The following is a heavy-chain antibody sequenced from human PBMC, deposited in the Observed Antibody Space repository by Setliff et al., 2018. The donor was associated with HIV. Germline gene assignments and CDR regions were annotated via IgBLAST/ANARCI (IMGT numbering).Heavy chain of an antibody. CDR2: IIPIFGTA. Sequence: SVKVSCKASGGTFSSYAISWVRQAPGQGLEWMGGIIPIFGTANYAQKFQGRVTITTDESTSTAYMELSSLRFEDTAVYHCARGRSLVRGSGSPEYYYMDVWGKGTTVTVSS. J-gene: IGHJ6*03. CDR1: GGTFSSYA. CDR3: ARGRSLVRGSGSPEYYYMDV. V-gene: IGHV1-69*05. D-gene: IGHD3-10*01.